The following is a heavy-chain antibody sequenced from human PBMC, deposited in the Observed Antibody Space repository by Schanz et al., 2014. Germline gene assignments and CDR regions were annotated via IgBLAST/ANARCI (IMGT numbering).Heavy chain of an antibody. CDR3: ARARYGLDV. V-gene: IGHV7-4-1*01. J-gene: IGHJ6*02. CDR2: INPTTGNP. Sequence: QLVQSGSEFRKPGASVKVSCKASGYIFSSYAIHWVRQAPGQGLEWMGWINPTTGNPGYAQGFTGRFVFSFDTSVSTACLQVCGLKAEDTAVYYCARARYGLDVWGQGTTVTVSS. CDR1: GYIFSSYA.